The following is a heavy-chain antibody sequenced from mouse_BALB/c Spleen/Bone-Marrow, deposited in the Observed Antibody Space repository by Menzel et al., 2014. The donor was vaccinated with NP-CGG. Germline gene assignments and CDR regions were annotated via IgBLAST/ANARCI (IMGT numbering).Heavy chain of an antibody. Sequence: EVQLQQSGPSLVKPSQTLSLTCSVTGYSITNGYWNWIRQFPGNKLEYMGYINYSGSTYYNPSLKSRISITRDTSKNQFFLQLNSVTTEDTATYYCVRSGYYGSYPASYWGQGTLVTVSA. CDR1: GYSITNGY. D-gene: IGHD2-1*01. CDR2: INYSGST. J-gene: IGHJ3*01. V-gene: IGHV3-8*02. CDR3: VRSGYYGSYPASY.